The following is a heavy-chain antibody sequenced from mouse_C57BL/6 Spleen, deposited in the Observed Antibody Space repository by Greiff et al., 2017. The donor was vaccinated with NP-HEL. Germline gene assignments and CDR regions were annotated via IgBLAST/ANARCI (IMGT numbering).Heavy chain of an antibody. CDR1: GYTFTSYW. V-gene: IGHV1-64*01. Sequence: QVQLQQPGAELVKPGASVKLSCKASGYTFTSYWMHWVKQRPGQGLEWIGMIHPNSGSTNYNEKFTSKATLTVDKSSSTAYMQLSSLTSEDSAVYYCARRDGSDFDYWGQGTTLTVSS. J-gene: IGHJ2*01. D-gene: IGHD3-3*01. CDR3: ARRDGSDFDY. CDR2: IHPNSGST.